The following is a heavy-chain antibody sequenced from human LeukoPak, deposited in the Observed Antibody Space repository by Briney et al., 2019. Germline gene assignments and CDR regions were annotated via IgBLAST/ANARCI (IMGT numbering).Heavy chain of an antibody. Sequence: GSSVTVSCKPSVYTFTNYDINWVGQAPGQGREGMGWMNPNSGKTDHAHKFQGRVTMTLNTSISTAYMDLSSLRSEATAVYYCARALSWTTASYYYMDVWGKGTPVTVS. CDR3: ARALSWTTASYYYMDV. CDR1: VYTFTNYD. D-gene: IGHD3/OR15-3a*01. J-gene: IGHJ6*03. CDR2: MNPNSGKT. V-gene: IGHV1-8*01.